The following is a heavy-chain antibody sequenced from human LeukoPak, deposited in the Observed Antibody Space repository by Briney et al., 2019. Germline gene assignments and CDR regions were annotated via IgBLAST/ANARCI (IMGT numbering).Heavy chain of an antibody. CDR1: GDSVSSNSTA. D-gene: IGHD3-10*01. CDR2: TYYRSKWYT. V-gene: IGHV6-1*01. Sequence: SQTLSLTCAISGDSVSSNSTAWIWIRQSPSRGLEWLGRTYYRSKWYTEYAVSVKSRITINPDTSKNQFSLQLSSVNPEDTAVYYCARLGSGSNYWGQGTLVTVSS. CDR3: ARLGSGSNY. J-gene: IGHJ4*02.